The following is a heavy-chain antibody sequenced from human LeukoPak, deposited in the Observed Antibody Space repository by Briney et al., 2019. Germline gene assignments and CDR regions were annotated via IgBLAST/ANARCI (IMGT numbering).Heavy chain of an antibody. J-gene: IGHJ5*02. D-gene: IGHD6-25*01. CDR3: ARDGPAYSSARGWFDP. CDR1: GGSISSGGYY. Sequence: SRTLSLTCTVSGGSISSGGYYWSWIRQHPGKGLEWIGYIYYSGSTYYNPSLKSRVTISVDTSKNQFSLKLSSVTAADTAVYYCARDGPAYSSARGWFDPWGQGTLVTVSS. V-gene: IGHV4-31*03. CDR2: IYYSGST.